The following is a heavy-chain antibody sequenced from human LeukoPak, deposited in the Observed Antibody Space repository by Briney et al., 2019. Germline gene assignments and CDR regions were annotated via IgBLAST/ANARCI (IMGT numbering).Heavy chain of an antibody. CDR3: ARGRAPRYFDY. V-gene: IGHV4-59*12. CDR1: GGSISSYY. J-gene: IGHJ4*02. D-gene: IGHD1-14*01. Sequence: PSETLSLTCTVSGGSISSYYWSWIRQPPGRGLEWIGYIYYSGSTNYNPSLKSRVTISVDTSKNQFSLKLSSVTAADTAVYYCARGRAPRYFDYWGQGTLVTVSS. CDR2: IYYSGST.